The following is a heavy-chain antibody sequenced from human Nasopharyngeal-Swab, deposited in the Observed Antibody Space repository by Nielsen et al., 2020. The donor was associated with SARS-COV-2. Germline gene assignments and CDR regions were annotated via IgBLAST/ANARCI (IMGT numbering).Heavy chain of an antibody. Sequence: SETLSLTCTVSGGSISSGSYYWRWIRQPAGKGLEWIGRIYTSGSTNYNPSLKSRVTISVDTSKNQFSLKLSSVTAADTAVYYCARGELLNSYYYYYMDVWGKGTTVTVSS. J-gene: IGHJ6*03. CDR1: GGSISSGSYY. D-gene: IGHD1-26*01. V-gene: IGHV4-61*02. CDR2: IYTSGST. CDR3: ARGELLNSYYYYYMDV.